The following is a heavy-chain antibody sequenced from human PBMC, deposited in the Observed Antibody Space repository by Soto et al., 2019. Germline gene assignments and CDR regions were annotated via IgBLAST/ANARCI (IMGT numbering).Heavy chain of an antibody. CDR2: ISSSSSYI. Sequence: PGGSLRLSCAASGFTFSSYSMNWVRQAPGKGLEWVSSISSSSSYIYYADSAKGRFTISRDNAKNSLYLQMNSLRAEDTAVYYCAKTFLYGSGSYYNGRGMDVWGQGTTVTVSS. V-gene: IGHV3-21*01. CDR3: AKTFLYGSGSYYNGRGMDV. CDR1: GFTFSSYS. J-gene: IGHJ6*02. D-gene: IGHD3-10*01.